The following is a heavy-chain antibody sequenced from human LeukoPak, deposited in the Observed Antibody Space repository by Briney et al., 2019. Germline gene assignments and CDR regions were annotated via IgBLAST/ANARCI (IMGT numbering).Heavy chain of an antibody. J-gene: IGHJ6*03. Sequence: GGSLRLSCAASGFTFSSYAMNWVRQAPGKGLEWVSSISSSSSYIYYADSVKGRFTISRDNAKNSLYLQMNSLRAEDTAVYYCARSEYYYGSGSYLWGNYYYYYMDVWGKGTTVTVSS. V-gene: IGHV3-21*01. CDR1: GFTFSSYA. D-gene: IGHD3-10*01. CDR2: ISSSSSYI. CDR3: ARSEYYYGSGSYLWGNYYYYYMDV.